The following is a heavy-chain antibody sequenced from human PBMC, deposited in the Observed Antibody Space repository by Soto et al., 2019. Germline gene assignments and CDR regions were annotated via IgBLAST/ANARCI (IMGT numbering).Heavy chain of an antibody. CDR2: IYYSGST. J-gene: IGHJ5*02. CDR3: ARGGTSIAARPDWFDP. CDR1: VGSISSYY. V-gene: IGHV4-59*01. D-gene: IGHD6-6*01. Sequence: SETLSLTCTVSVGSISSYYWSWIRQPPGKGLEWIGYIYYSGSTNYNPSLKSRVTISVDTSKNQFSLKLSSVTAADTAVYYCARGGTSIAARPDWFDPWGQGTLVTVSS.